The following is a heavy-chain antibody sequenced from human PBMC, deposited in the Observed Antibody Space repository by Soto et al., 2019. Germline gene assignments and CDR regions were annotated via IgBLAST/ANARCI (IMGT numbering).Heavy chain of an antibody. CDR2: ISAYNGNT. J-gene: IGHJ4*02. CDR3: ARVLGYDILTGYYTSCFDY. D-gene: IGHD3-9*01. CDR1: GHTFTSYG. V-gene: IGHV1-18*01. Sequence: QVQLVQSGAEVKKPGASVKVSCKASGHTFTSYGISWVRQAPGQGLEWMGWISAYNGNTNYAQKLQGRVTMTTDTSTSTSYMELRSLRSDDTAVYYCARVLGYDILTGYYTSCFDYWGQGTLVTVSS.